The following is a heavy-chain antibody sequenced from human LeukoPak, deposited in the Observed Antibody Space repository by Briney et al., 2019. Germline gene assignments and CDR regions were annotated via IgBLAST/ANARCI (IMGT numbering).Heavy chain of an antibody. V-gene: IGHV3-21*04. D-gene: IGHD5-12*01. J-gene: IGHJ4*02. CDR2: ITSSSSTI. CDR1: GFTFSSYN. CDR3: VRDPDLRRGYDGEGY. Sequence: PGGSLRLSCAASGFTFSSYNMNWVRQAPGKGLEWVSSITSSSSTICYADSVKGRLTISRDNAKNSLYLQVNSLRAEDSAVYYCVRDPDLRRGYDGEGYWGQGTLVTVSS.